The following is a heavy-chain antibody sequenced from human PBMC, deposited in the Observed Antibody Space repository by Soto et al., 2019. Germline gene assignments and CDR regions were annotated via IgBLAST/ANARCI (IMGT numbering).Heavy chain of an antibody. J-gene: IGHJ6*02. CDR2: ISSGCKYI. Sequence: EMQLVESGGGLVKPGGSLRLSCSASGFTFNTYGLNWVRQAPGKGLEWVSSISSGCKYIYYGDSVKGRFTISRDNCTTLMFLQLNSLRVEYTAIDYCSRPSLTVCFGIDVWGQGTTVTVSS. D-gene: IGHD7-27*01. CDR1: GFTFNTYG. V-gene: IGHV3-21*01. CDR3: SRPSLTVCFGIDV.